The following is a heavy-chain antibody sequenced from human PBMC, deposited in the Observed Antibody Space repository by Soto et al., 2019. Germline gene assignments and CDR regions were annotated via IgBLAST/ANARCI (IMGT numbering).Heavy chain of an antibody. Sequence: ASVKVSCKASGYTFTSYGISWVRQAPGQGLEWMGWISAYNGSTNYAQKLQGRVTMTTDTSTSTAYMGLRSLRSDDTAVYYCARSRIGIAWFDPWGQGTLVTVSS. D-gene: IGHD2-21*01. CDR3: ARSRIGIAWFDP. J-gene: IGHJ5*02. CDR1: GYTFTSYG. V-gene: IGHV1-18*01. CDR2: ISAYNGST.